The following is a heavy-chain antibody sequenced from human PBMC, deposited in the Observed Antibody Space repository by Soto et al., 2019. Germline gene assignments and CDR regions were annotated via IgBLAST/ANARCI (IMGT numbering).Heavy chain of an antibody. CDR2: INPNSGST. V-gene: IGHV1-2*04. CDR3: XXXXXTSPDAWLDP. J-gene: IGHJ5*02. CDR1: GYTFTDYF. Sequence: QVQLVQSGAEVKKPGASVTVSCRASGYTFTDYFLHWVRQAPGHGLEWMGWINPNSGSTNFAQKFQGWVTMTRDAXXXXXXXXXXXXXXXXXXXXXXXXXXXTSPDAWLDPWGQGTLVTVSS. D-gene: IGHD1-1*01.